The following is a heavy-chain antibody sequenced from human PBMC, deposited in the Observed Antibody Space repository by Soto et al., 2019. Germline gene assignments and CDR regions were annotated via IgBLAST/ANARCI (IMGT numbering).Heavy chain of an antibody. CDR3: ARRVYDNVWGSYFDS. V-gene: IGHV4-59*01. CDR2: ISYRGRT. Sequence: SETLSLTCTVSGGSISSYYWCWIRQPPGKGLELIGYISYRGRTNYSPSFRSRVTISVDTAKNQFSLKLSSVTAADTAVYYCARRVYDNVWGSYFDSWGHGTRVTVSS. D-gene: IGHD3-16*01. CDR1: GGSISSYY. J-gene: IGHJ4*01.